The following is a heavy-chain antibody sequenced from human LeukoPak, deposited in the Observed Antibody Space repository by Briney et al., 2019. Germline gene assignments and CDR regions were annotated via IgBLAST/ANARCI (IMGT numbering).Heavy chain of an antibody. CDR1: GGSFSDYS. V-gene: IGHV4-34*01. D-gene: IGHD3-9*01. CDR3: ARVAYRYSINDWSRTGLGAYATKYYYYMDV. J-gene: IGHJ6*03. Sequence: SETLSLTCAVYGGSFSDYSWTWIRQAPGEGLEWIGEINHNGGTNHNPSLVSRVIMSVDTSKNQFSLKVSSVTAADTAVYYCARVAYRYSINDWSRTGLGAYATKYYYYMDVWGKGTTVTVSS. CDR2: INHNGGT.